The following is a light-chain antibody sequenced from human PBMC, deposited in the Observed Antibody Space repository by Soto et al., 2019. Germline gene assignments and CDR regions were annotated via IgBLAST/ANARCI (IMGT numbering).Light chain of an antibody. CDR1: QTISSW. CDR2: KAS. Sequence: DIQMTQSPSTLSGSVGDRVTITCRASQTISSWLAWYQQKPGKDPKILIYKASTLKSGVPSRFSGSGSGTEFTLTISSLQPDDFATYYCQHYNSYSEAFGQGTKVDIK. J-gene: IGKJ1*01. CDR3: QHYNSYSEA. V-gene: IGKV1-5*03.